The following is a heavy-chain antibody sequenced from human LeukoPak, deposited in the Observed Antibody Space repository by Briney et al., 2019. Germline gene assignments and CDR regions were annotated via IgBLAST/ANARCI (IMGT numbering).Heavy chain of an antibody. CDR3: ARGEMATILDYYYYMDV. CDR1: GFTFSSYS. D-gene: IGHD5-24*01. CDR2: ISSSSSYI. Sequence: PGGSLRLSCAASGFTFSSYSMNWVRQAPGKGLEWVSSISSSSSYIYYADSVKGRFTISRDNAKNSLYLQMNSLRAEDTAAYYCARGEMATILDYYYYMDVWGKGTTVTVSS. J-gene: IGHJ6*03. V-gene: IGHV3-21*01.